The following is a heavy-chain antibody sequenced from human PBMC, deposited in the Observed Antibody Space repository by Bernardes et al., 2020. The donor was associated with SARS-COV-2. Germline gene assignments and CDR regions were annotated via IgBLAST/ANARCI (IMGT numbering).Heavy chain of an antibody. J-gene: IGHJ6*02. V-gene: IGHV4-59*12. CDR3: AREAFSYGMDV. CDR2: ILYSGST. Sequence: SETLSLTCTLSDVSSSSYSWSWVRQPPGKGLEWIGYILYSGSTNYNPSLKSRVTISVDTSKNQFSLRLNSVTAADTAVYYCAREAFSYGMDVWGQGTTVTVSS. CDR1: DVSSSSYS.